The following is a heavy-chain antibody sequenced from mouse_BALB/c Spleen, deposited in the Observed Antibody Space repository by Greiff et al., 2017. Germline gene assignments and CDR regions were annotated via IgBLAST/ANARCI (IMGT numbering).Heavy chain of an antibody. CDR1: GYTFTSYW. CDR2: INPSTGYT. Sequence: VQLQQSGAELAKPGASVKMSCKASGYTFTSYWMHWVKQRPGQGLEWIGYINPSTGYTEYNQKFKDKATLTADKSSSTAYMQLSSLTSEDSAVYYCARGLLRPYFDYWGQGTTLPVSS. J-gene: IGHJ2*01. D-gene: IGHD1-2*01. V-gene: IGHV1-7*01. CDR3: ARGLLRPYFDY.